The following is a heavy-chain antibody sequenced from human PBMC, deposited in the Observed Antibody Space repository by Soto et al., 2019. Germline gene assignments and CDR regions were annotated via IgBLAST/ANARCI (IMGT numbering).Heavy chain of an antibody. Sequence: SGGSLSLSCAASGFPFSSYGMHWVRQAPGKGLEWVAVIWYDGSNKYYADSVKGRFTISRDNSKNTLYLQMNSLRAEDTAVYYCARDGKSGHTFDPWGQGTLVTVSS. CDR1: GFPFSSYG. CDR2: IWYDGSNK. D-gene: IGHD3-3*01. CDR3: ARDGKSGHTFDP. J-gene: IGHJ5*02. V-gene: IGHV3-33*01.